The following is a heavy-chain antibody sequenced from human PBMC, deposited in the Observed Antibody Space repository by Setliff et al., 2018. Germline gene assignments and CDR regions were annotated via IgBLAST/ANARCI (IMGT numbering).Heavy chain of an antibody. CDR3: ASAGHSGSWFPFDAFHI. V-gene: IGHV3-53*01. CDR1: GFTVSSNY. Sequence: PGGSLRLSCAASGFTVSSNYMSWVRQAPGKGLEWVSVIYSGGSTYYADSVKGRFTISRDNSKNTVYLQMNSLRAEDTAVYYCASAGHSGSWFPFDAFHIWGQGTMVTVSS. CDR2: IYSGGST. D-gene: IGHD6-13*01. J-gene: IGHJ3*02.